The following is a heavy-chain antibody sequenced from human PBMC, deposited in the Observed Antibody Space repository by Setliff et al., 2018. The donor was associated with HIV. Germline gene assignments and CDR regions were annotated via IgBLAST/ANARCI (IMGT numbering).Heavy chain of an antibody. D-gene: IGHD4-17*01. CDR3: AKFFGGYGDYMGFDY. V-gene: IGHV3-23*01. Sequence: LRLSCAASGFTFSSYAMTWVRQAPGKGLEWVSAISGSGANTYYADSVKGRFTISRDNSKNTLYLQMNSLRAEDTAVYYCAKFFGGYGDYMGFDYWGQGTLVTVSS. CDR2: ISGSGANT. CDR1: GFTFSSYA. J-gene: IGHJ4*02.